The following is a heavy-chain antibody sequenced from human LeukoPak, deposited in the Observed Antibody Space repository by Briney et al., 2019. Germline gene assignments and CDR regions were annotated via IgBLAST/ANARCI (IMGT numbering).Heavy chain of an antibody. CDR2: ISSSSSTI. CDR3: ARDHPSSGFWSGPWAFDI. V-gene: IGHV3-48*01. D-gene: IGHD3-3*01. Sequence: GGSLRLSCAASGFTFSSYSMNWVRQAPGKGLEWVSYISSSSSTIYYADSVKGRFTISRDNAKNSLYLQMNSLRAEDTAVYYCARDHPSSGFWSGPWAFDIWGQGTMVTVSS. CDR1: GFTFSSYS. J-gene: IGHJ3*02.